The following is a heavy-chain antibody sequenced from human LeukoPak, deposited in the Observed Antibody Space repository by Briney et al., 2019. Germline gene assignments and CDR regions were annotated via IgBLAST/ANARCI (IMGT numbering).Heavy chain of an antibody. D-gene: IGHD3-10*01. CDR3: ASSRRITMVRGVYFDY. J-gene: IGHJ4*02. V-gene: IGHV4-34*01. CDR1: GGSFSGYY. Sequence: SETLSLTCAVYGGSFSGYYWSWIRQPPGKGLEWIGEINHGGSTNYNPSLKSRVTISVDTSKNQFSLKLSSVTAADTAVYYCASSRRITMVRGVYFDYWGQGTLVTVSS. CDR2: INHGGST.